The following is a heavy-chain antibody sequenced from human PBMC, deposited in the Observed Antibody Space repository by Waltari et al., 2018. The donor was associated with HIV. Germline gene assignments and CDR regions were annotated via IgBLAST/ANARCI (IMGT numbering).Heavy chain of an antibody. Sequence: EVQLVASGGGLIEPGGSLRVSCAASGFTISSNYMSWVRQAPGKGLEWVLVIYSGGSRYNADSVKGRFIISRDNSKNTVSLHMNSLGAEDTAVYYCARDPRSSGYYGMDVWGQGIKVTVSS. CDR2: IYSGGSR. J-gene: IGHJ6*02. CDR1: GFTISSNY. CDR3: ARDPRSSGYYGMDV. D-gene: IGHD1-26*01. V-gene: IGHV3-53*01.